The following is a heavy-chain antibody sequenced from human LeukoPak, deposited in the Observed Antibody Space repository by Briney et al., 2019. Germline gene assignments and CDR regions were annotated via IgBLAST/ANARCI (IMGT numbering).Heavy chain of an antibody. D-gene: IGHD3-22*01. J-gene: IGHJ1*01. V-gene: IGHV1-2*02. CDR2: INPNSGGT. Sequence: ASVKVSCKASGYTFTGYYMHWVRQAPGQGLEWMGWINPNSGGTNYAQKFQGRVTMTRDTSISTAYMELSRLSSDDTAVYYCAREDSSGYSSVGYFQHWGQGTLVTVSS. CDR1: GYTFTGYY. CDR3: AREDSSGYSSVGYFQH.